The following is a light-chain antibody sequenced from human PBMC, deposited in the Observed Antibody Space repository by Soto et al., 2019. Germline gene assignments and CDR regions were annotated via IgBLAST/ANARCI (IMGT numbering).Light chain of an antibody. J-gene: IGLJ3*02. CDR1: SSNIGNNF. CDR2: GNN. Sequence: QSVLTQPPSVSAAPGQKVTISCSGSSSNIGNNFVSWYRQFPGTAPKLLIYGNNKRPSGIPDRFSGSKSGTSATLGITGLRTGDEADYYCGTWDTSLSAWVFGGGTKVTVL. CDR3: GTWDTSLSAWV. V-gene: IGLV1-51*01.